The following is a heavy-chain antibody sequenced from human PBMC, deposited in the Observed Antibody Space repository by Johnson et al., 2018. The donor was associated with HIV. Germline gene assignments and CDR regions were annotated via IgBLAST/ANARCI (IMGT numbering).Heavy chain of an antibody. CDR1: GFTFSDYY. J-gene: IGHJ3*02. D-gene: IGHD3-16*01. CDR2: ISSSGSTI. Sequence: QVQLVESGGGLVKPGGSLRLSCAASGFTFSDYYMSWIRQAPGKGLEWVSYISSSGSTIYYTDSVKGRFTISRDNAKNSLYLQMNSLRVDDTALYYCAKEAPGRWDLPVWAAIDIWGQGTMVTVSS. V-gene: IGHV3-11*04. CDR3: AKEAPGRWDLPVWAAIDI.